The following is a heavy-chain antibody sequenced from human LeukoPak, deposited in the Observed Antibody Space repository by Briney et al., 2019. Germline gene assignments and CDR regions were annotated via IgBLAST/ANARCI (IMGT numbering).Heavy chain of an antibody. Sequence: SETLSLTCTVSGGSISSYYWSWIRQPPGKGLEWIGYNYYSGSTNYNPSLKSRVTISVDTSKNQFSLKLSSVTAADTAVYYCARDTRYNWNDFWYYGMDVWGQGTTVTVSS. V-gene: IGHV4-59*01. CDR1: GGSISSYY. CDR3: ARDTRYNWNDFWYYGMDV. J-gene: IGHJ6*02. CDR2: NYYSGST. D-gene: IGHD1-20*01.